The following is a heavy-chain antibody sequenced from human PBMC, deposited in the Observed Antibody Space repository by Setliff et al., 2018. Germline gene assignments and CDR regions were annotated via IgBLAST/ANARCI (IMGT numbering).Heavy chain of an antibody. J-gene: IGHJ4*02. CDR1: GGSISSYY. Sequence: SETLSLTCTVSGGSISSYYWSWIRQPPWKGLEWIGYIYTSGSTNYNPSLKSRVTISLDTSKNQVSLKLTSVTVADTAVYYCARDYWGSLDCWGQGILVTVSS. CDR2: IYTSGST. V-gene: IGHV4-4*08. CDR3: ARDYWGSLDC. D-gene: IGHD7-27*01.